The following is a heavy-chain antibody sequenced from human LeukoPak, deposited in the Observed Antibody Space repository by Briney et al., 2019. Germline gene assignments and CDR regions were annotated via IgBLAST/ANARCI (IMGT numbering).Heavy chain of an antibody. V-gene: IGHV3-48*02. CDR2: ISSYSGTI. Sequence: GGSLRLSCAASRFTFSSYSMNWVRQAPGEGLEWVSYISSYSGTISYADSVKGRFAISRDNAKNSLYLQMNSLRDEDTAIYYCAREMGYWGQGTLVTVSS. CDR1: RFTFSSYS. J-gene: IGHJ4*02. CDR3: AREMGY. D-gene: IGHD5-24*01.